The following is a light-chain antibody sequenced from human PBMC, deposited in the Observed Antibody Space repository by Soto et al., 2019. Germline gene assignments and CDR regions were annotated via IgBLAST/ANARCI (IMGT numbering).Light chain of an antibody. J-gene: IGKJ3*01. CDR2: DAS. CDR3: QQFNTYPLFT. Sequence: AIQLTQSPSSLSASVGDRVTITCRASQGISSALAWYQQKPGKAPKLLIYDASSLESGVPSRFSGSGSGTDFTLTISSLQPEDFATCYCQQFNTYPLFTFGPGTKVDIK. V-gene: IGKV1-13*02. CDR1: QGISSA.